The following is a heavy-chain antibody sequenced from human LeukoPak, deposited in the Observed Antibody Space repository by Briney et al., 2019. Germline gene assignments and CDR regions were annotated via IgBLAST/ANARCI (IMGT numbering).Heavy chain of an antibody. D-gene: IGHD3-10*01. J-gene: IGHJ6*02. Sequence: SETLSLTCAVSGGSISSYYWRWIRQPPGKGLEWIGYIYYSGSTNYNPSLKSRVTISVDTSKNQFSLKLSSVTAADTAVYYCARLKTYYYGSGSSSYYYYGMDVWGQGTTVTVSS. CDR1: GGSISSYY. V-gene: IGHV4-59*08. CDR2: IYYSGST. CDR3: ARLKTYYYGSGSSSYYYYGMDV.